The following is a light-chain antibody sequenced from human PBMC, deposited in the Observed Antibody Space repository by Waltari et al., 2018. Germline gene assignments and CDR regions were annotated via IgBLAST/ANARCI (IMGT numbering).Light chain of an antibody. J-gene: IGKJ4*01. V-gene: IGKV1-5*03. CDR3: QQYNSFSST. CDR2: KAS. Sequence: DIRMTQSPSTLSAFVGDRVTITCRASQKISNWLAWYQQRPGKAPKLMIYKASTLETGVPSRFSGSWSGTEFTLTISSLQPDDFATYYCQQYNSFSSTFGGGTKVEIK. CDR1: QKISNW.